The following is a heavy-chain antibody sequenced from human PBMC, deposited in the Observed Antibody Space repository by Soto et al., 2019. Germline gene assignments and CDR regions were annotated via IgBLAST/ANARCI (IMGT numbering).Heavy chain of an antibody. CDR1: GYTFTSYG. CDR2: ISAYNGNT. V-gene: IGHV1-18*01. J-gene: IGHJ4*02. D-gene: IGHD2-8*01. Sequence: QVQLVQSGAEVKKPGASVKVSCKASGYTFTSYGISWVRQAPGQGLEWMGWISAYNGNTNYAQKLQGRVTMTTDTSTSTAYMELRSLRSDDTAVYYCARDTQGYCTNGVCYTPDYWGQGTLVTVSS. CDR3: ARDTQGYCTNGVCYTPDY.